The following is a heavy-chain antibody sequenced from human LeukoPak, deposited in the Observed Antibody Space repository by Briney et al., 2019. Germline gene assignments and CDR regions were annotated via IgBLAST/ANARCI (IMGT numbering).Heavy chain of an antibody. CDR2: INPNSGGT. D-gene: IGHD6-13*01. Sequence: GASVKVSCKASGYTLTGYYMHWVRQAPGQGLEWMGWINPNSGGTNYAQKFQGRVTMTRDTSISTAYMELSRLRSDDTAVYYCARPWGSSSWYYGMDVWGQGTTVTVSS. CDR3: ARPWGSSSWYYGMDV. J-gene: IGHJ6*02. V-gene: IGHV1-2*02. CDR1: GYTLTGYY.